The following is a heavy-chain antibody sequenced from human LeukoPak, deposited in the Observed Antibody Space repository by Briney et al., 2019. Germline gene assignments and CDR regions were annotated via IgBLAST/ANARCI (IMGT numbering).Heavy chain of an antibody. J-gene: IGHJ6*02. Sequence: ASVKVSCNASGYTFTSYVINWVRQATGQGLEWMGWMNPNSGNTGYAQKFQGRVTMTRNTSISTAYMELSSLRSEDTAVYYCATPTVTTDYYYYGMDVWGQGTTVTVSS. CDR1: GYTFTSYV. V-gene: IGHV1-8*01. CDR2: MNPNSGNT. D-gene: IGHD4-4*01. CDR3: ATPTVTTDYYYYGMDV.